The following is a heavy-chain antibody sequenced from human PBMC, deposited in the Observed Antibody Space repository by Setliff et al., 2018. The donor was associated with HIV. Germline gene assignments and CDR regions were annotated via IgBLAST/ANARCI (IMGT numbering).Heavy chain of an antibody. CDR3: VLFRSGEPY. V-gene: IGHV3-15*01. J-gene: IGHJ4*02. CDR1: GFTFSNAW. D-gene: IGHD3-10*01. Sequence: KAGGSLRLSCAASGFTFSNAWMSWVRQAPGKGLEWVGRIKSKTDGGTADYAAPVKGRFTLLRDDSTKSLYLQMNSLRTEDTAMYYCVLFRSGEPYWGQGTLVTVSS. CDR2: IKSKTDGGTA.